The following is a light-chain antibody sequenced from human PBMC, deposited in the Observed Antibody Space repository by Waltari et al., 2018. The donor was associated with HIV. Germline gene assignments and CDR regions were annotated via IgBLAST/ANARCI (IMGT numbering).Light chain of an antibody. CDR3: QQYYTTPPT. V-gene: IGKV4-1*01. CDR1: LSILYSSKNENF. CDR2: WAS. Sequence: DIVMTQSPHSLALSLGERATNHCKSSLSILYSSKNENFLAWYQQKPGQTPRLLIYWASTRGSGVPDRFSGGGSGTDFTLTINSLQSEDVAVYFCQQYYTTPPTFGQGTRVEI. J-gene: IGKJ1*01.